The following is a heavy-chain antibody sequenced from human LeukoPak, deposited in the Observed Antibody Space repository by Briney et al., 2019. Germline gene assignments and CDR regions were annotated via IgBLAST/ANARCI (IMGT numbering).Heavy chain of an antibody. CDR1: GYTFTGYY. Sequence: ASVKVSCKASGYTFTGYYMHWVRQAPGQGLEWMGRINPNSGGTNYAQKFQGRVTMTTDTSTSTAYMELRSLRSDDTAVYYCARAEAGYCSSTSCYIPYFDYWGQGTLVTVSS. CDR3: ARAEAGYCSSTSCYIPYFDY. CDR2: INPNSGGT. D-gene: IGHD2-2*02. V-gene: IGHV1-2*06. J-gene: IGHJ4*02.